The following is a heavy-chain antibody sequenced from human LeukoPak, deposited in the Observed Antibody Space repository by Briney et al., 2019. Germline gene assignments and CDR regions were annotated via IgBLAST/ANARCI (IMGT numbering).Heavy chain of an antibody. CDR1: GFTFSSYE. CDR3: ARESRDYGDYPPLPYGMDV. CDR2: ISSSGSTI. V-gene: IGHV3-48*03. Sequence: GGSLRLSCAASGFTFSSYEMNWVRQAPGKGLEWVSYISSSGSTIYYADSVKGRFTISRDNAKNSLYLQMNSLSAEDTAVYYCARESRDYGDYPPLPYGMDVWGQGTTVTVSS. D-gene: IGHD4-17*01. J-gene: IGHJ6*02.